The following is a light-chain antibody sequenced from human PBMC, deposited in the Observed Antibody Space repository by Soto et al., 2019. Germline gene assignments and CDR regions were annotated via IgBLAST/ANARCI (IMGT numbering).Light chain of an antibody. J-gene: IGKJ1*01. CDR3: QQYGDRPRT. Sequence: EVVLTQSPANLSVYSGDRATLSCRASQYIGSAVAWYHKRSGQDPRILIFDASIRVPTTPARFSGSVSGTEFTLTISSLESEDFAVYLCQQYGDRPRTFGQGTKVDIK. V-gene: IGKV3-15*01. CDR2: DAS. CDR1: QYIGSA.